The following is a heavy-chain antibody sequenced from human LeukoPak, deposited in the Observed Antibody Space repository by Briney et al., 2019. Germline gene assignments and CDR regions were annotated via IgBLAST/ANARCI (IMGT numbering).Heavy chain of an antibody. CDR1: GGTFSSYA. CDR3: ARDGGQSYDILTGYYNNDWFDP. V-gene: IGHV1-69*05. Sequence: SVKVSCKASGGTFSSYAISWVRQAPGQGLEWMGGIIPIFGTANYAQKFQGRVTITTDESTSTAYMELSSLRSEDTAVYYCARDGGQSYDILTGYYNNDWFDPWGQGTLVTVSS. D-gene: IGHD3-9*01. J-gene: IGHJ5*02. CDR2: IIPIFGTA.